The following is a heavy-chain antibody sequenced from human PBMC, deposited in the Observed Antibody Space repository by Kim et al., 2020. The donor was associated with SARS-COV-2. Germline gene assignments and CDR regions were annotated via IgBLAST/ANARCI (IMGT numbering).Heavy chain of an antibody. V-gene: IGHV3-53*01. J-gene: IGHJ4*02. Sequence: GGSLRLSCAVSGFSVSGNYMSWVRQAPGKGREWVSVFYNGDGTFYADSVKGRFTISRDKSMNTLYLQMNNVRAEDTAVYYCATRDGYNYYYFDHWGQGTLVTVSS. CDR2: FYNGDGT. CDR1: GFSVSGNY. CDR3: ATRDGYNYYYFDH. D-gene: IGHD5-12*01.